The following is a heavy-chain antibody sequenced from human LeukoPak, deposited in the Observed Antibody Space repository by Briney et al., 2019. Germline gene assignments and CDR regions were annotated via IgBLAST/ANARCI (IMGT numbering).Heavy chain of an antibody. CDR3: ARFTSYYYDSSGYSDAFDI. V-gene: IGHV5-51*01. CDR1: GYSFTSYW. D-gene: IGHD3-22*01. J-gene: IGHJ3*02. CDR2: IYPGDSDT. Sequence: GESLKISCKGSGYSFTSYWIGWVRQMPGKGLEWMGIIYPGDSDTRYSPSFQGQVTISADKSIGTAYLQWSSLKASDTAMYYCARFTSYYYDSSGYSDAFDIWGQGTMVTVSS.